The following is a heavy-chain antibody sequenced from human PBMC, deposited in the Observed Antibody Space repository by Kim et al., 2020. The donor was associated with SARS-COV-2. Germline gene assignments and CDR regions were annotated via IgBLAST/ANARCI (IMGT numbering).Heavy chain of an antibody. CDR2: ISYDGSNK. CDR3: AKDLYVGATFYYGMDG. J-gene: IGHJ6*01. D-gene: IGHD1-26*01. CDR1: GFTFSSYG. Sequence: GGSLRLSCAASGFTFSSYGMHWVRQAPGKGLEWVAVISYDGSNKYYADSVKGRFTISRDNSKNTLYLQMNSLRAEDTAVYYCAKDLYVGATFYYGMDGWG. V-gene: IGHV3-30*18.